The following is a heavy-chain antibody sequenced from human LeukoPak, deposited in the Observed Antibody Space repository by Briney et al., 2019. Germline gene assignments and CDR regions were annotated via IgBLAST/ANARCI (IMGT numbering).Heavy chain of an antibody. CDR3: ARVEVVPAAKPTD. Sequence: GASVKVSSKASVYTFTGYYMQWVRQAPGQGLEWMGWINPNSGGTNYAQKFQGRVTMTRDTSISTAYMELSRLRSDDTAVYYCARVEVVPAAKPTDWGQGTLVTVSS. CDR1: VYTFTGYY. J-gene: IGHJ4*02. D-gene: IGHD2-2*02. V-gene: IGHV1-2*02. CDR2: INPNSGGT.